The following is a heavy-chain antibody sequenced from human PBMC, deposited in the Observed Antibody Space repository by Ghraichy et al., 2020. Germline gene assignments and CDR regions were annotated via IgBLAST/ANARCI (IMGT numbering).Heavy chain of an antibody. D-gene: IGHD2-21*02. CDR2: ISYDGNNK. Sequence: LSLTCAASGFTFSNYAVHWVRQASGKGLEWVAVISYDGNNKYYSDSVKGRFIMSRDNSKNTVYLQMNSLRAEDTAVYYCARELTAYCGGDCYSGFDYWGQGTLVTVSS. CDR3: ARELTAYCGGDCYSGFDY. V-gene: IGHV3-30-3*01. CDR1: GFTFSNYA. J-gene: IGHJ4*02.